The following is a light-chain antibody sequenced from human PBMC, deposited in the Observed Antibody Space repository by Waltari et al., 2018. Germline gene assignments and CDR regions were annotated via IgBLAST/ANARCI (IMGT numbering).Light chain of an antibody. Sequence: DIVMTQTPLYLPVTLGEPASISCRSSQSLLDPEDGHTYLDWYLQKPGPSPQLLIFDLSNRAPGVPDRFSGSGSDTDFTLNISRVEPDDLGTYYCMHAIEYPCTFGPGTKLDFK. V-gene: IGKV2-40*01. CDR1: QSLLDPEDGHTY. CDR3: MHAIEYPCT. CDR2: DLS. J-gene: IGKJ3*01.